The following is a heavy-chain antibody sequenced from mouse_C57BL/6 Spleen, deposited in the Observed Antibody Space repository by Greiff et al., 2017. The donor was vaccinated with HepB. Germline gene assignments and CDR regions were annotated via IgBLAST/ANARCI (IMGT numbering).Heavy chain of an antibody. CDR3: ASGRVYYGSSRYFDY. CDR2: ISSGSSTI. J-gene: IGHJ2*01. V-gene: IGHV5-17*01. Sequence: EVKLVESGGGLVKPGGSLKLSCAASGFTFSDYGMHWVRQAPEKGLEWVAYISSGSSTIYYADTVKGRCTISRDNAKNTLFLQMTSLRSEDTAMYYCASGRVYYGSSRYFDYWGQGTTLTVSS. CDR1: GFTFSDYG. D-gene: IGHD1-1*01.